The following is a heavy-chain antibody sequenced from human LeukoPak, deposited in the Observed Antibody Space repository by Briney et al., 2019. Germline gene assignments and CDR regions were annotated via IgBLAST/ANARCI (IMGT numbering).Heavy chain of an antibody. D-gene: IGHD2-2*01. CDR2: INHSGST. J-gene: IGHJ1*01. CDR1: GGSFSGYY. V-gene: IGHV4-34*01. CDR3: AREAQYCSSTSCYGQYFQH. Sequence: SETLSLTCAVYGGSFSGYYWSWIRQPPGKGLEWIGEINHSGSTNYNPSLKSRVTISVDTSKNQFSPKLSSMTAADTAVYYCAREAQYCSSTSCYGQYFQHWGQGTLVTVSS.